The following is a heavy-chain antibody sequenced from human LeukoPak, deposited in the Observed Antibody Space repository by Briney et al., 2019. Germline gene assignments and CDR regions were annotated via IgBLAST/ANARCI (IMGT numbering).Heavy chain of an antibody. CDR3: ARDCRSISCYNIL. D-gene: IGHD3-10*01. CDR2: ISAYNGNT. CDR1: GYTFTSHG. J-gene: IGHJ4*02. Sequence: ASVKVSCKASGYTFTSHGINWVRQAPGRGLEWVGWISAYNGNTKYAQKNQGRVTMTTDTSTSTAYMELRSLTSDDTAVYYCARDCRSISCYNILWGQGTLVTVSS. V-gene: IGHV1-18*01.